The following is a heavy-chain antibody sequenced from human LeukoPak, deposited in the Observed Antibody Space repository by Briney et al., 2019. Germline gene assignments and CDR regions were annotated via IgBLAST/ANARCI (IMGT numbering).Heavy chain of an antibody. D-gene: IGHD5-24*01. Sequence: GSLRLSCAASGFTFSSYWMSWVRQAPGKGLEWVANIKQDGSEKYYVDSVKGRFTISRDNAKNSLYLQMNSLRAEDTAVYYCASGVEMATERDYWGQGTLVTVSS. CDR2: IKQDGSEK. J-gene: IGHJ4*02. CDR3: ASGVEMATERDY. CDR1: GFTFSSYW. V-gene: IGHV3-7*01.